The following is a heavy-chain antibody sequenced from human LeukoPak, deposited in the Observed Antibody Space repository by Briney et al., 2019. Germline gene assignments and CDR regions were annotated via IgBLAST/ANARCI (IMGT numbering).Heavy chain of an antibody. CDR1: GFTFSSYS. CDR3: ARADKYYFDY. D-gene: IGHD2-15*01. CDR2: MSNSGENT. Sequence: GGSLRLSCAASGFTFSSYSMQWVRQTPGKGLEWVGIMSNSGENTFYGEAVKGRFTISRDNSQNTLYLQMNSLRSEDTAVYYCARADKYYFDYWGQGTLVTVSS. J-gene: IGHJ4*02. V-gene: IGHV3-30*03.